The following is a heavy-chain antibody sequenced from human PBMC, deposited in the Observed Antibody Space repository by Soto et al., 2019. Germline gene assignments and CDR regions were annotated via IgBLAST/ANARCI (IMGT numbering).Heavy chain of an antibody. J-gene: IGHJ5*02. CDR2: IRSKANSYAT. V-gene: IGHV3-73*01. Sequence: PVGSLRLSCAASGFTFSGSAMHWVRQASGKGLEWVGRIRSKANSYATAYAASVKGRFTISRDDSKNTAYLQMNSLKTEDTAVYYCTRSGYSSGYWFDPWGQGTLVTVSS. D-gene: IGHD6-19*01. CDR3: TRSGYSSGYWFDP. CDR1: GFTFSGSA.